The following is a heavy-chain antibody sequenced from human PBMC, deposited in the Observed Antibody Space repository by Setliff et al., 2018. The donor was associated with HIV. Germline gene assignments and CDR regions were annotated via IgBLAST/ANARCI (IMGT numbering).Heavy chain of an antibody. J-gene: IGHJ5*02. CDR1: GGSRISSSYY. V-gene: IGHV4-39*01. CDR2: VYYSGTT. D-gene: IGHD3-10*01. CDR3: ARRIDNSGSFPDKNWFDT. Sequence: SETLSLTCTVSGGSRISSSYYYVWIRQPPGKGLEWIGDVYYSGTTYYNASLKSRVTISVDRSKNQFSLKLTSVTAADTAVYYCARRIDNSGSFPDKNWFDTWGQGSLVTVSS.